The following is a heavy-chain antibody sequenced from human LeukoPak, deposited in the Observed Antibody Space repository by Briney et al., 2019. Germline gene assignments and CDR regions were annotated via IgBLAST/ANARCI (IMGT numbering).Heavy chain of an antibody. CDR2: ISTYNGKT. V-gene: IGHV1-18*01. CDR3: AKGGKYDILTGYRRSRLLGDF. D-gene: IGHD3-9*01. CDR1: GYTFTDYG. Sequence: ASVKVSCKASGYTFTDYGISWVRQAPGQGLEWMGWISTYNGKTNYAQKLQDRVTMTTDTSTSTGYMELRSLRSDDTAVYYCAKGGKYDILTGYRRSRLLGDFWGQGTLVTVSS. J-gene: IGHJ4*02.